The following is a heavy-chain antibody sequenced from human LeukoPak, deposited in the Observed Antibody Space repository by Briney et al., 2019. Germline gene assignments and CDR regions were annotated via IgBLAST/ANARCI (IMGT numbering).Heavy chain of an antibody. D-gene: IGHD2-2*01. V-gene: IGHV1-69*05. Sequence: SVKVSCKACGGTFSSYAISWVRQAPGQGLEWMGGIIPIFGTANYAQKFQGRVTITTDESTSTAYMELSSLRSEDTAVYYCARAVTSSPQTEYYFDYWGQGTLVTVSS. CDR1: GGTFSSYA. J-gene: IGHJ4*02. CDR3: ARAVTSSPQTEYYFDY. CDR2: IIPIFGTA.